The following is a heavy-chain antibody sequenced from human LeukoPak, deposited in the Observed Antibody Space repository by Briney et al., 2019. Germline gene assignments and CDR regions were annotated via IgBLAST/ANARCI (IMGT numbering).Heavy chain of an antibody. D-gene: IGHD5-12*01. V-gene: IGHV3-7*01. Sequence: GGSLRLSCAASGFTFSSYWMSWVRQAPGKGLEWVANIKQDGSEKYYVDSVKGRFTISRDNAKNSLYLQMNSLRAEDTAVYYCARGIVATKPNYYYYYYMDVWGKGTTVTVSS. CDR3: ARGIVATKPNYYYYYYMDV. CDR2: IKQDGSEK. J-gene: IGHJ6*03. CDR1: GFTFSSYW.